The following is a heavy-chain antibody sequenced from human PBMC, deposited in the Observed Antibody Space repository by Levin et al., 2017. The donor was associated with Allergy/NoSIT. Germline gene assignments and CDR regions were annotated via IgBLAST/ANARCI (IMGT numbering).Heavy chain of an antibody. Sequence: GESLKISCAASGFTFSDYYMSWVRQAPGKGLEWVSYIGSSSSYTNYADSVKGRFTISRDNARNSLYLQMTSLRAEDTAMYYCTRASGLVSGYGGVDYWGQGTLVTVSS. D-gene: IGHD2-21*02. CDR3: TRASGLVSGYGGVDY. CDR1: GFTFSDYY. J-gene: IGHJ4*02. CDR2: IGSSSSYT. V-gene: IGHV3-11*05.